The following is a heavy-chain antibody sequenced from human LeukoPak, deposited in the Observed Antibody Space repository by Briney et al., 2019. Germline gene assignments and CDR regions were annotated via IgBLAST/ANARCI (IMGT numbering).Heavy chain of an antibody. D-gene: IGHD4-11*01. CDR2: ISWDGGST. V-gene: IGHV3-43*01. CDR1: GFTFDDYT. CDR3: AKEYSNYEGYFDL. J-gene: IGHJ2*01. Sequence: GGSLRLSCAASGFTFDDYTMHWVRQAPGKGLEWVSLISWDGGSTYYADSVKGRFTISRDNSKNSLYLQMNSLRTEDTALYYCAKEYSNYEGYFDLWGRGTLVTVSS.